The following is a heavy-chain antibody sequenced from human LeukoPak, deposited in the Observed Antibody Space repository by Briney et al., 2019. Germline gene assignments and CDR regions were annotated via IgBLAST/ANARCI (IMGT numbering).Heavy chain of an antibody. Sequence: SETLSLTCTVSGGSISSGDYYWSWIRQPPGKGLEWIGYIYYSGSTYYNPSLKSRVTISVDTSKNQFSLKLSSVTAADTAVYYCARGGVFKAAATFDYWGQGILVTVSS. CDR3: ARGGVFKAAATFDY. J-gene: IGHJ4*02. D-gene: IGHD2-15*01. CDR2: IYYSGST. V-gene: IGHV4-30-4*01. CDR1: GGSISSGDYY.